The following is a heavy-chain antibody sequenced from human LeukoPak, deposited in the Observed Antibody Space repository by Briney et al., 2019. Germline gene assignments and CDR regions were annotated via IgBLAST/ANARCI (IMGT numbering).Heavy chain of an antibody. CDR3: AKGSEMATQIT. V-gene: IGHV3-23*01. Sequence: GGSLRLSCAASGFTFSSYGMSWVRQAPGKGLEWVSAISGSGGSTYYADSVKGRFTISRDNSKNTLYLQMNSLRAEDTAVYYCAKGSEMATQITWGQGTLVTVSS. CDR2: ISGSGGST. CDR1: GFTFSSYG. J-gene: IGHJ4*02. D-gene: IGHD5-24*01.